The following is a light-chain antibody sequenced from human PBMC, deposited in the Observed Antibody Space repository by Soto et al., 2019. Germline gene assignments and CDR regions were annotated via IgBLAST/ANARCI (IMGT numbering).Light chain of an antibody. CDR2: AAS. CDR3: QQSYNSPQT. V-gene: IGKV1-39*01. J-gene: IGKJ1*01. Sequence: MTQSPGTLSVSPGERATLSCGASQSVSTNLAWYQLKPGKPPRLLIYAASSLQSGVPSRFSGSGSGTDFTLTISSLQPEDFATYSCQQSYNSPQTFGRGTKVEIK. CDR1: QSVSTN.